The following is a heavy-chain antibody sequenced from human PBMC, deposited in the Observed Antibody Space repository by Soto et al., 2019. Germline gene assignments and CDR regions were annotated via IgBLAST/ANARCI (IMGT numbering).Heavy chain of an antibody. CDR3: ARDHYDSSGYGWFAP. CDR2: ISAYNGNT. V-gene: IGHV1-18*01. CDR1: GYTFTSYG. D-gene: IGHD3-22*01. J-gene: IGHJ5*02. Sequence: ASVKVSCKASGYTFTSYGISWVRQAPGQGLEWMGWISAYNGNTNYAQKLQGRVTMTTDTSTSTAYMELRSLRSDDTAVYYCARDHYDSSGYGWFAPWGQGTLVTVSS.